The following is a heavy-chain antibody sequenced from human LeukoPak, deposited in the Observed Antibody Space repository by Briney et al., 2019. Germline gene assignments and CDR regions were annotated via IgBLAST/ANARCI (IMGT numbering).Heavy chain of an antibody. J-gene: IGHJ6*02. CDR3: ANLVTIIRGVIPGHSRRTRKHGMDV. CDR2: ISGSGGSR. Sequence: GGSLRLSCAASGFTFGSFAMNWVRQAPGKGLEWISAISGSGGSRNYADSVTGRFIISRDNSKNTLYLEMNSLKAEDTAVYYCANLVTIIRGVIPGHSRRTRKHGMDVWGQGTTVTVSS. CDR1: GFTFGSFA. D-gene: IGHD3-10*01. V-gene: IGHV3-23*01.